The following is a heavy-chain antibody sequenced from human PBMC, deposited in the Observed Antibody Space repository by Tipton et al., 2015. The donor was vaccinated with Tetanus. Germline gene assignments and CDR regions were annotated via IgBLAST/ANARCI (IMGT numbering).Heavy chain of an antibody. D-gene: IGHD3-10*01. V-gene: IGHV1-2*02. Sequence: QLVQSGAEVKKPGASVKVSCKPSGYTFTDYHMQWVRQAPGQGLEWMGWIDPKSGDTDFAQKFQGRVTMTRDSSISTVYMELSRLGSDDTAVYYCARDAGPAGGGSFDYWAQGTLVTVAS. J-gene: IGHJ4*02. CDR1: GYTFTDYH. CDR3: ARDAGPAGGGSFDY. CDR2: IDPKSGDT.